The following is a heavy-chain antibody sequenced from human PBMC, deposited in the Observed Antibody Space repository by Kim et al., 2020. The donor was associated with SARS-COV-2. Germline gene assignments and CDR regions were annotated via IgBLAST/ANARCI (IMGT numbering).Heavy chain of an antibody. CDR1: GFTFSSYW. Sequence: GGSLRLSCAASGFTFSSYWMSWVRQAPGKGLEWVANIKQDGSEKYYVDSVKGRFTISRDNAKNSLYLQMNSLRAEDTAVYYCARDRCFHYYDSSGYRCRGSAYFDLWGRGTLVTVSS. CDR3: ARDRCFHYYDSSGYRCRGSAYFDL. D-gene: IGHD3-22*01. CDR2: IKQDGSEK. J-gene: IGHJ2*01. V-gene: IGHV3-7*03.